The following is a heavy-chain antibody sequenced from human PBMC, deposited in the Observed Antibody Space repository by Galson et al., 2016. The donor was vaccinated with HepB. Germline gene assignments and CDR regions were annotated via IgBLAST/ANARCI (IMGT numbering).Heavy chain of an antibody. CDR3: ATLGYCDGGRCYGFDS. CDR2: IRDKGNSHTT. CDR1: GFTFSDHY. V-gene: IGHV3-72*01. J-gene: IGHJ4*02. D-gene: IGHD2-15*01. Sequence: SLRLSCAASGFTFSDHYMDWVRQAPGKGLEWVARIRDKGNSHTTEYAASVKGRFTISRDDSRKSLYLQMSSLRSEDTAVYYCATLGYCDGGRCYGFDSWGQGTLVIVSA.